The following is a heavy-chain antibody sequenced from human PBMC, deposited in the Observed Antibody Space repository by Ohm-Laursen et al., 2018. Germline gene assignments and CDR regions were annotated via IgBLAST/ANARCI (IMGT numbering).Heavy chain of an antibody. D-gene: IGHD3-10*01. CDR1: GGSISYNNYY. CDR3: AITPYYYGSESYNY. Sequence: GTLSLTCIVSGGSISYNNYYWGWIRQPPGKGLEWIGSIYYSGSAYYNPSLKSRVTISVDTSKNQFSLILFSVTAADTAVYYCAITPYYYGSESYNYWGQGTLVTVSS. CDR2: IYYSGSA. J-gene: IGHJ4*02. V-gene: IGHV4-39*01.